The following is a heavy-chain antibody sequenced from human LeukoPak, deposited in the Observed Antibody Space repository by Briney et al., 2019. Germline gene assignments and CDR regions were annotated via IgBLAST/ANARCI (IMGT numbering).Heavy chain of an antibody. Sequence: GESLKISCKGSGYSFTSYWIGWVRQMPGKGLEWVGIIYPGDSDTRYSPSFQGQVTISADKSISTAYLQWSSLKASDTAMYYCARLKYCSGGSCYSAGDYWGQGTLVTVSS. D-gene: IGHD2-15*01. CDR1: GYSFTSYW. V-gene: IGHV5-51*01. CDR3: ARLKYCSGGSCYSAGDY. J-gene: IGHJ4*02. CDR2: IYPGDSDT.